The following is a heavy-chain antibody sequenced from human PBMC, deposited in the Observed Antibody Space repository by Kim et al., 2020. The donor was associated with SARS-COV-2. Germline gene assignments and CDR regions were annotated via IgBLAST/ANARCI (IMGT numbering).Heavy chain of an antibody. V-gene: IGHV3-74*01. D-gene: IGHD2-15*01. J-gene: IGHJ5*02. Sequence: SVKGRSTISRDNAKHTVYLQMNRLRGEDTAVYHCARKDCSGGSCAFDPWGQGTLVTVSS. CDR3: ARKDCSGGSCAFDP.